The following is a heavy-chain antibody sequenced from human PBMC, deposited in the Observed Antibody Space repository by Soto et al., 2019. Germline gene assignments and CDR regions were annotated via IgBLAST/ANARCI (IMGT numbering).Heavy chain of an antibody. CDR3: ARAPDPDCSSTSCPNWYFDL. D-gene: IGHD2-2*01. CDR2: ISAYNGNT. CDR1: GYTFTSYG. Sequence: ASVKVSCKASGYTFTSYGISWVRQAPGQGLEWMGWISAYNGNTNYAQKLQGRVTMTTDTSTSTAYMELRSLRSDDTAVYYCARAPDPDCSSTSCPNWYFDLWGRGTLVTVSS. V-gene: IGHV1-18*01. J-gene: IGHJ2*01.